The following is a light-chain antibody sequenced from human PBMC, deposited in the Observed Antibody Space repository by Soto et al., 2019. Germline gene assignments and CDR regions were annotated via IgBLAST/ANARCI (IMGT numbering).Light chain of an antibody. Sequence: EIVLTQSPGTLSLSPGERATLSCRASQSVSSSYLAWYQQKPGQAPRLLIYGASSRATGIPDRFSGSGSGTDLTLTISRLEPEDVAVYYCQQYGSEPLFTFGPGTKVDIK. CDR2: GAS. CDR1: QSVSSSY. CDR3: QQYGSEPLFT. J-gene: IGKJ3*01. V-gene: IGKV3-20*01.